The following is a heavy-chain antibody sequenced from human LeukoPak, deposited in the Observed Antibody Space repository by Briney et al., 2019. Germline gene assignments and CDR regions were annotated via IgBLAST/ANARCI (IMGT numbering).Heavy chain of an antibody. J-gene: IGHJ4*02. Sequence: GGSLRLSCAASGFTFSSYAMSWVRQAPGKGLEWVSATSGSGGNTYYADSVKGRFTISRDNSKNTLYLQMNSLRAEDTTVYYCAKGDAMVRGVRYYFDYWGQGTLVTVSS. CDR3: AKGDAMVRGVRYYFDY. CDR1: GFTFSSYA. CDR2: TSGSGGNT. D-gene: IGHD3-10*01. V-gene: IGHV3-23*01.